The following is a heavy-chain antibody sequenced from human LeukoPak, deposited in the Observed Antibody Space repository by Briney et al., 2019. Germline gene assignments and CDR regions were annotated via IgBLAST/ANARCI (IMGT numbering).Heavy chain of an antibody. D-gene: IGHD3-16*01. CDR2: IYHSGST. J-gene: IGHJ6*02. CDR3: ARDGGAALSMEV. V-gene: IGHV4-38-2*02. Sequence: PSETLSLTCTVSGYSISSGYYWGWIRQPPGKGLEWIGSIYHSGSTYYNPSLKSRVTISVDTSKNQFSLKLSSVTAADTAVYYCARDGGAALSMEVWGQGTTVTVSS. CDR1: GYSISSGYY.